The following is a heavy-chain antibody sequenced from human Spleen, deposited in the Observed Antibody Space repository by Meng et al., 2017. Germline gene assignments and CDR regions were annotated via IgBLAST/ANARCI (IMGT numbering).Heavy chain of an antibody. CDR1: GFTFSSYS. J-gene: IGHJ3*02. CDR3: ARDGDGSGWYPDAFDI. CDR2: ISSSSSYI. V-gene: IGHV3-21*01. Sequence: GESLKISCAASGFTFSSYSMNWVRQAPGKGLEWVSSISSSSSYIYYADSVKGRFTISRDNAKNSLYLQMNSLRAEDTAVYYCARDGDGSGWYPDAFDIWGQGTMVTVSS. D-gene: IGHD6-19*01.